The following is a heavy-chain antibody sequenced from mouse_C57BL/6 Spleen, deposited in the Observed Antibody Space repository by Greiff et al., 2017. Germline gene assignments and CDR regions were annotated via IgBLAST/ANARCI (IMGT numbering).Heavy chain of an antibody. D-gene: IGHD2-3*01. J-gene: IGHJ2*01. CDR2: IYPSDSET. Sequence: QVQLKESGAELVRPGSSVKLSCKASGYTFTSYWMDWVKQRPGQGLEWIGNIYPSDSETHYNQKFKDKATLTVDKSSSTAYMQLSSLTSEDSAVYYCAIDGSRGSFDYWGQGTTLTVSS. CDR3: AIDGSRGSFDY. V-gene: IGHV1-61*01. CDR1: GYTFTSYW.